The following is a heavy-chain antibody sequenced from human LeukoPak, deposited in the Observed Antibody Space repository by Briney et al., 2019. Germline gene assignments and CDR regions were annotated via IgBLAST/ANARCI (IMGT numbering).Heavy chain of an antibody. CDR3: ARVKTMIVVVRLFDY. J-gene: IGHJ4*02. D-gene: IGHD3-22*01. Sequence: ASVKVSCKASGYTFTDYYIHWVRQAPGQGLEWMGWISPNSGGTNYAQKLQGRVTMTRDTSISTAFMELSRLRSDDTAVYYCARVKTMIVVVRLFDYWGQGTLVTVSS. CDR1: GYTFTDYY. V-gene: IGHV1-2*02. CDR2: ISPNSGGT.